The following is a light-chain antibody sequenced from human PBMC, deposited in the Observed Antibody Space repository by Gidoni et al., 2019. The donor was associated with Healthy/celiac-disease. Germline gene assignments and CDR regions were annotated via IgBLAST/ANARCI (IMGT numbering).Light chain of an antibody. CDR3: QAWDSSTAV. V-gene: IGLV3-1*01. CDR2: QDS. Sequence: SYELTQPPSVSVSPGQTASLTCSGDKLGDQYACWYPHKPGQSPVLVIYQDSKRPSGIPERFSGSNSGNTATLTISGTQAMDEADYYCQAWDSSTAVFGGGTKLTVL. J-gene: IGLJ2*01. CDR1: KLGDQY.